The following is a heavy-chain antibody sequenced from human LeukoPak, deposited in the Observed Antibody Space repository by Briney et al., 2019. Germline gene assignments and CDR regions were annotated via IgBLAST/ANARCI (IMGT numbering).Heavy chain of an antibody. V-gene: IGHV1-8*01. J-gene: IGHJ4*02. D-gene: IGHD3-10*01. Sequence: GASVTVSRKSSVYTFTSYDINWVRQATGQGLEWMGWMNPNSGNTGYAQKFQGRVTMTRNTSISTAYMERSSLRSEDTAVYYCARGSNYYGSGSYYVDYWGQGTLVTVSS. CDR1: VYTFTSYD. CDR2: MNPNSGNT. CDR3: ARGSNYYGSGSYYVDY.